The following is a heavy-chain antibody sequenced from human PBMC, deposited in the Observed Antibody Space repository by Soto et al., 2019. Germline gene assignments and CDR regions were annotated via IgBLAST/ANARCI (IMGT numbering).Heavy chain of an antibody. D-gene: IGHD3-10*01. CDR1: GFTFSSCA. CDR2: IWYDGSNK. CDR3: ARVHGSGSSFGDY. J-gene: IGHJ4*02. V-gene: IGHV3-33*08. Sequence: PGGSLRLSCAASGFTFSSCAMGWVRQAPGKGLEWVAVIWYDGSNKYYADSVKGRFTISRDNSKNTLYLQMNSLRAEDTAVYYCARVHGSGSSFGDYWGQGTLVTVSS.